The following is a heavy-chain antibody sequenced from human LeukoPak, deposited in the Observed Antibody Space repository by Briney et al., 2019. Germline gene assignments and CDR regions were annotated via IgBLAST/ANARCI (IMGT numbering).Heavy chain of an antibody. D-gene: IGHD6-13*01. Sequence: PSETLSLTCAVYGGSFSGYYWSWIRQPPGKGLEWIGEINHSGSTNHNPSLKSRVTISVDTSKNQFSLKLSSVTAADTAVYYCARGLFIANSSSWDYYFDYWGQGTLVTVSS. CDR3: ARGLFIANSSSWDYYFDY. J-gene: IGHJ4*02. CDR1: GGSFSGYY. CDR2: INHSGST. V-gene: IGHV4-34*01.